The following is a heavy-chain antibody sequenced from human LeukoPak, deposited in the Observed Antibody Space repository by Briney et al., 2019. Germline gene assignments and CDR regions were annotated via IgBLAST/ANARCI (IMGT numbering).Heavy chain of an antibody. CDR3: ARDDSGSYYLELDY. CDR1: GYTFTSYG. D-gene: IGHD1-26*01. CDR2: ISAYNGNT. Sequence: ASVKVSCRASGYTFTSYGISWVRQAPGQGLEWMGWISAYNGNTNYAQKLQGRVTMTTDTSTSTAYMKLRSLRSDDTAVYYCARDDSGSYYLELDYWGQGTLVTVSS. V-gene: IGHV1-18*01. J-gene: IGHJ4*02.